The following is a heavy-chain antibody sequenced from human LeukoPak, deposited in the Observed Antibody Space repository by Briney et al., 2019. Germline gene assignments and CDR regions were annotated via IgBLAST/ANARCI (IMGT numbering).Heavy chain of an antibody. D-gene: IGHD3-10*01. Sequence: SETLSLTCTVSGGSISSYYWSWIRQPAGNGLEWIGYIYYSGSTNYNPSLKSRVTISVDTSKNQFSLKLSSVTAADTAVYYCARRGLLWFGEMAAFDIWGQGTMVTVSS. CDR2: IYYSGST. V-gene: IGHV4-59*08. CDR3: ARRGLLWFGEMAAFDI. J-gene: IGHJ3*02. CDR1: GGSISSYY.